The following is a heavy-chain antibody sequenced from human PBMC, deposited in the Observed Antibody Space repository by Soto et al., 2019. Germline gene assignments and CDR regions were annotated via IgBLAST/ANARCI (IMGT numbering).Heavy chain of an antibody. V-gene: IGHV4-61*01. CDR3: ARDVGVYCSSTSCDRRDAFDS. CDR2: IYYSGST. CDR1: GDSRCGGSYY. D-gene: IGHD2-2*02. J-gene: IGHJ3*02. Sequence: PSQPISDNRRVGGDSRCGGSYYQCWIRQPPGKGLEWIGYIYYSGSTNYNPSLKSRVTISVDTSKNQFSLKLSSVTAADTAVYYCARDVGVYCSSTSCDRRDAFDSWGQWTIVTVS.